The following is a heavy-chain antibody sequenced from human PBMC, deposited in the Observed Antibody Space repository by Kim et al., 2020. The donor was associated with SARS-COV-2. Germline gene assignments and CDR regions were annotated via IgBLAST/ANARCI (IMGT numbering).Heavy chain of an antibody. J-gene: IGHJ5*02. D-gene: IGHD2-15*01. CDR1: GGTFSSYA. V-gene: IGHV1-69*13. CDR3: ARDIVVLKFSWFDP. CDR2: IIPIFGTA. Sequence: SVKVSCKASGGTFSSYAISWVRQAPGQGLEWMGGIIPIFGTANYAQKFQGRVTITADESTSTAYMELSSLRSEDTAVYYCARDIVVLKFSWFDPWGQGTLVTVSS.